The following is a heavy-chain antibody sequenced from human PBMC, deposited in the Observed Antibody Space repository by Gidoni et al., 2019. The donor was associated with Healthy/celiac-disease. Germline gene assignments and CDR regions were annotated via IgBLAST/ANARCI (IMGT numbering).Heavy chain of an antibody. V-gene: IGHV3-23*01. J-gene: IGHJ4*02. D-gene: IGHD6-19*01. Sequence: EVQLLESGGGLVQPGGSLRLSCAASGFTFSSYAIRWVRQAPGKGLEWVSAISGSGGSTYYADSVKGRFTISRDNSKNTLYLQMNSLRAEDTAVYYCAKDQAIAVAGPAKQPDYWGQGTLVTVSS. CDR3: AKDQAIAVAGPAKQPDY. CDR2: ISGSGGST. CDR1: GFTFSSYA.